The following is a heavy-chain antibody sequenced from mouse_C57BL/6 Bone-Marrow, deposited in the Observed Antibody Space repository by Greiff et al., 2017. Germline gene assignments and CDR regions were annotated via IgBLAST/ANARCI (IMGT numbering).Heavy chain of an antibody. J-gene: IGHJ2*01. CDR3: ARDGY. D-gene: IGHD2-3*01. Sequence: EVKLVESGGGLVKPGGSLKLSCAASGFTFSSYAMSWVRQTPEKRLEWVATISDGGSYTYYPDNVKGRFTISRDKAKNYLYLQMSHLKSEDTAMYYCARDGYWGQGTTLTVSS. CDR1: GFTFSSYA. V-gene: IGHV5-4*03. CDR2: ISDGGSYT.